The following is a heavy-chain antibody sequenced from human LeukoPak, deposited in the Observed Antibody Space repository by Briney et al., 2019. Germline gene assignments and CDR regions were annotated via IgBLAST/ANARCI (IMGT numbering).Heavy chain of an antibody. CDR3: AKEPGEGGSAFDY. CDR1: GFTFRYYA. J-gene: IGHJ4*02. V-gene: IGHV3-30-3*01. CDR2: ISNDGSIQ. D-gene: IGHD3-16*01. Sequence: GGSLRLSCAASGFTFRYYAMHWVRQAPGKGLEWVAVISNDGSIQYYTDSVKGRFTISRDNSKKTVYLQMSSLTIEDTAVYYCAKEPGEGGSAFDYWGQGTLVTVYS.